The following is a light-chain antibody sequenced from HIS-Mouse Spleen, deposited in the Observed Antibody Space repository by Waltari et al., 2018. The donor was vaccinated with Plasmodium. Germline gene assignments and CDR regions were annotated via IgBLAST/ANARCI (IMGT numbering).Light chain of an antibody. V-gene: IGLV5-45*03. CDR2: YKSDSDK. J-gene: IGLJ3*02. CDR1: SGINVGTYR. CDR3: MIWHSSAWV. Sequence: QAVLTQPSSLSASPGASASLTCTLRSGINVGTYRIYWYQQKPGSPPQYPLGYKSDSDKQHGSGVPSRFSGSKDASANAGILLISGLQSEDEADYYCMIWHSSAWVFGGGTKLTVL.